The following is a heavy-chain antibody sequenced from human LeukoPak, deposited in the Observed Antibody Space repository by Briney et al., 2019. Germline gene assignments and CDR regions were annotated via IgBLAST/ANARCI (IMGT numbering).Heavy chain of an antibody. CDR2: INHSGST. CDR1: GGSFSGYY. D-gene: IGHD6-19*01. V-gene: IGHV4-34*01. J-gene: IGHJ5*02. CDR3: ARGRGSGWLNWFDP. Sequence: PSETLSLTCAVYGGSFSGYYWSWIRQPPGKGLEWIGEINHSGSTNYNPSLKSRVTISVDTSKNKFSLKLSSVTAADTAVYYCARGRGSGWLNWFDPWGQGTLVTVSS.